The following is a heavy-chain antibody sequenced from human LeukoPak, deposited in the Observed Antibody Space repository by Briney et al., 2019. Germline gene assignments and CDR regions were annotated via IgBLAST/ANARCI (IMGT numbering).Heavy chain of an antibody. J-gene: IGHJ4*02. CDR2: IIPILGIA. CDR1: GGTFSSYA. D-gene: IGHD6-13*01. V-gene: IGHV1-69*04. CDR3: AIIPDSSSWLHSDY. Sequence: ASVKASCKASGGTFSSYAISWVRQAPGQGLEWMGRIIPILGIANYAQKFQGRVTITADKSTSTAYMELSSLRSEDTAVYYCAIIPDSSSWLHSDYWGQGTLVAVSS.